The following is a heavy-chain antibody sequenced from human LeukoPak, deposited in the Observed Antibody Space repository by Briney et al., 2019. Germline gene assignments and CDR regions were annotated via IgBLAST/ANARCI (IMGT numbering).Heavy chain of an antibody. Sequence: GGSLRLSCAASGFTFSSYGMHWVRQAPGKGPEWVAFIRYDGSNKYYADSVKGRFTISRDNSKNTLYLQMNSLRAEDTAVYYCAKDQGYSYGIDYWGQGTLVTVSS. CDR1: GFTFSSYG. CDR2: IRYDGSNK. D-gene: IGHD5-18*01. CDR3: AKDQGYSYGIDY. J-gene: IGHJ4*02. V-gene: IGHV3-30*02.